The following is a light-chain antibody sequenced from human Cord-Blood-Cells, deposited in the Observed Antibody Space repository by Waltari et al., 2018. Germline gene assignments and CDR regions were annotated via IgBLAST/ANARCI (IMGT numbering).Light chain of an antibody. CDR2: GKN. V-gene: IGLV3-19*01. Sequence: SSELTQDPAVSVALGQTVRITCQGGRLRSSYSSWYQQKPGQAPVLVIYGKNNRPSGIPDRFSGSSSGNTASLTITGAQAEDEADYYCNSRDSSGNHLWVFGGGTKLTVL. CDR3: NSRDSSGNHLWV. CDR1: RLRSSY. J-gene: IGLJ3*02.